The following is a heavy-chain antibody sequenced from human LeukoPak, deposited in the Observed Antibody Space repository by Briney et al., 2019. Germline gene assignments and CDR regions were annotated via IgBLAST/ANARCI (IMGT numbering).Heavy chain of an antibody. J-gene: IGHJ6*03. CDR1: GGSFSGYY. Sequence: SETLSLTCAVYGGSFSGYYWSWIRQPPGKGLEWIGEINHSGSTNYNPSLKGRVTISVDTSKNQFSLKLSSVTAADTAVYYCARGGGEGLNYYYYYYMDVWGKGTTVTISS. D-gene: IGHD3-10*01. CDR2: INHSGST. CDR3: ARGGGEGLNYYYYYYMDV. V-gene: IGHV4-34*01.